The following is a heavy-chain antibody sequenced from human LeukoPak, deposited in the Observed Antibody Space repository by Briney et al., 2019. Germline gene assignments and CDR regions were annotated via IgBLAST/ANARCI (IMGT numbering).Heavy chain of an antibody. CDR2: IIPILDVT. V-gene: IGHV1-69*04. CDR3: ARGGGVDILTGFQY. CDR1: GGTFTNYA. J-gene: IGHJ4*02. D-gene: IGHD3-9*01. Sequence: SVKVSCKASGGTFTNYAINWVRQAPGQGLEWMGRIIPILDVTNYAQKFQGRVTITADQSTSPAYMELSSLRYEDTAGYYCARGGGVDILTGFQYWGQGTLVTVSS.